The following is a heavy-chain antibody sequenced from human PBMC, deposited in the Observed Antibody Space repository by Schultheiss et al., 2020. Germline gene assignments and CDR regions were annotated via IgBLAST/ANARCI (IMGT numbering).Heavy chain of an antibody. D-gene: IGHD5-18*01. J-gene: IGHJ4*02. CDR3: AKDLHEGYSYGSCDY. CDR1: GFTFDDYA. CDR2: ISGSGGST. V-gene: IGHV3-23*01. Sequence: GESLKISCAASGFTFDDYAMHWVRQAPGKGLEWVSGISGSGGSTYYADSVKGRFTISRDNSKNTLYLQMNSLRAEDTAVYYCAKDLHEGYSYGSCDYWGQGTLVTVSS.